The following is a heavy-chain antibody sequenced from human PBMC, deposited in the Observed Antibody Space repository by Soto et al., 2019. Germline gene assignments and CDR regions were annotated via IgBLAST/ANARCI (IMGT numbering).Heavy chain of an antibody. D-gene: IGHD3-3*01. Sequence: PGGSLRLSCAASGFTFSSYAMHWVRQAPGKGLEWVAVISYDGSNKYYADSVKGRFTISRDNSKNTLYLQMNSLRAEDTAVYYCASGGITYYDFWSGYPYFDYWGQGTLVTVSS. CDR3: ASGGITYYDFWSGYPYFDY. CDR2: ISYDGSNK. V-gene: IGHV3-30-3*01. CDR1: GFTFSSYA. J-gene: IGHJ4*02.